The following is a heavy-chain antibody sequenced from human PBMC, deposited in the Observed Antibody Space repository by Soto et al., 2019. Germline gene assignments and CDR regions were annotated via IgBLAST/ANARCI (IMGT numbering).Heavy chain of an antibody. Sequence: QVQLVQSGAEVKKPGSSVKVSCKASGGTFSSYAISWVRQAPGQGLEWMGGIIPIFGTANYAQKFQGRVTITAYKSTSTAYMELSSLRSEYTAVYDCARDLFYYSNRSSYWGQGSLVTVAS. D-gene: IGHD4-4*01. V-gene: IGHV1-69*06. J-gene: IGHJ4*02. CDR1: GGTFSSYA. CDR3: ARDLFYYSNRSSY. CDR2: IIPIFGTA.